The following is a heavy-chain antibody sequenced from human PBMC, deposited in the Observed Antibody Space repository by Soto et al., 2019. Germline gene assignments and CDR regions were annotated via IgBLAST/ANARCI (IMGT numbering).Heavy chain of an antibody. J-gene: IGHJ4*02. V-gene: IGHV4-4*02. D-gene: IGHD3-10*01. Sequence: SETLSLTCAVSGGSINGRYWWSLVRQPPGKGLEWIGEIYHSGSTNYNPSLKSRVTISVDTSKNQFSLKLTSVTAADTAVYYCARDKITRLFDYWGQGTLVTVSS. CDR1: GGSINGRYW. CDR2: IYHSGST. CDR3: ARDKITRLFDY.